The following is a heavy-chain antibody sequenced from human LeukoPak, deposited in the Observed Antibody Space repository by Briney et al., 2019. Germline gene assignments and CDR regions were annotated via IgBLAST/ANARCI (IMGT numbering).Heavy chain of an antibody. D-gene: IGHD6-13*01. CDR1: GFTFSSYG. Sequence: GRSLRLSCAASGFTFSSYGMHWVRQAPGKGLEWVAVIWYDGSNKYYADSVKGRFTISRDNSKNTLYLQMNSLRAEDTAVYYCARAGTYRQIDYWGQGTLVTVSS. CDR3: ARAGTYRQIDY. J-gene: IGHJ4*02. V-gene: IGHV3-30*19. CDR2: IWYDGSNK.